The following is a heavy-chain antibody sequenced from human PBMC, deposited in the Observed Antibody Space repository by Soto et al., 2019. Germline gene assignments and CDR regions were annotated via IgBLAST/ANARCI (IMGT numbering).Heavy chain of an antibody. CDR3: ASESQNLYYDFWSGYYNF. CDR1: GGSISSGGHY. J-gene: IGHJ4*02. Sequence: SETLSLTCTVSGGSISSGGHYWNWIRQYPGKGLEWIGYIHNSGSTYYNPSLKSRVIISLDSSKNLFSLKLSSVTAADTAVYFCASESQNLYYDFWSGYYNFWGQGTLVTVSS. V-gene: IGHV4-31*03. D-gene: IGHD3-3*01. CDR2: IHNSGST.